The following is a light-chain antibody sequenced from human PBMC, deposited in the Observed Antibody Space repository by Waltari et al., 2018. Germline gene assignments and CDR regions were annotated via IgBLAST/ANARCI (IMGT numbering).Light chain of an antibody. CDR1: SRDIGGYNY. CDR3: CSYTSISTVV. CDR2: GVY. Sequence: QSALTQPASVSGSPGQSITISCTGSSRDIGGYNYVSWYQQYPGKAPKVLIYGVYNRPSGGSDRFSGSKLDNTASLTISGLRAEDEAAYFCCSYTSISTVVFGGGTKVTVL. V-gene: IGLV2-14*03. J-gene: IGLJ2*01.